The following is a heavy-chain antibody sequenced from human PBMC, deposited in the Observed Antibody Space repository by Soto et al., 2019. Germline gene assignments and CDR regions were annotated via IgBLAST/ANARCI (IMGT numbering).Heavy chain of an antibody. CDR1: GGSISSGDYY. V-gene: IGHV4-30-4*01. CDR2: IYYSGST. Sequence: SETLSLTCTVSGGSISSGDYYWSWIRQPPGKGLEWIGYIYYSGSTYYNPSLKSRVTISVDTSKNQFSLKLSSVTAADTAVYYCARTIRYFDWLYWFDPWCQGTLVTVSS. CDR3: ARTIRYFDWLYWFDP. D-gene: IGHD3-9*01. J-gene: IGHJ5*02.